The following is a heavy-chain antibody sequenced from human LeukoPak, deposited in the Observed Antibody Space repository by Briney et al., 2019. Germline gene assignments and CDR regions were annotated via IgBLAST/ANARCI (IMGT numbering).Heavy chain of an antibody. V-gene: IGHV1-18*01. Sequence: GASVKVSCKASGYTFTSYGISWVRQAPGQGLEWMGWISAYNGNTNYAQKLQGRVTMTTDTSTSTAYMELRSLRSDDTAVYYCAAAYYDSSGPTPGAFDIWGQGTMVTVSS. J-gene: IGHJ3*02. CDR3: AAAYYDSSGPTPGAFDI. D-gene: IGHD3-22*01. CDR2: ISAYNGNT. CDR1: GYTFTSYG.